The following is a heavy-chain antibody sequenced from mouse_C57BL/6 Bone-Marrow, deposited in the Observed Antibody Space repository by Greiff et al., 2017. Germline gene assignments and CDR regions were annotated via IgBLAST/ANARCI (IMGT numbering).Heavy chain of an antibody. CDR2: IGSGGSYT. Sequence: EVHLVESGGDLVKPGGSLKLSCAASGFTFSSYGMSWVRQTPDKRLEWVATIGSGGSYTYYPDSVKGRFTISRDNAKNTLYLQMSSLKSEDTAMYYCARHSNSWFAYWGQGTLVTVSA. CDR1: GFTFSSYG. D-gene: IGHD2-5*01. CDR3: ARHSNSWFAY. J-gene: IGHJ3*01. V-gene: IGHV5-6*01.